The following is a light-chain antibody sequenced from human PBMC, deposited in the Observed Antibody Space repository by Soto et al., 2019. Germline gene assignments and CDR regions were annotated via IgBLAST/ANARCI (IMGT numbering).Light chain of an antibody. CDR3: QHYDGYPWT. V-gene: IGKV1-5*03. CDR1: QSISNW. Sequence: DIQMTQSPSTLSASVGDRVTITCRASQSISNWLAWYQQKPGKAPKLLIYKASSLKSGVPSRFSGSGSGTDFTLTISSLQPDDFATYYCQHYDGYPWTFGQGTKVEIK. CDR2: KAS. J-gene: IGKJ1*01.